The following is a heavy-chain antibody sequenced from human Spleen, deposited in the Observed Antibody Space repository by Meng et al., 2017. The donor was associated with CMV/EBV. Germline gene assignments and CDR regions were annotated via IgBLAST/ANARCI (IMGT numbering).Heavy chain of an antibody. Sequence: CAASGFTFISYSMSWVRQAPGKGLEWVSAGRSGGDKFYADSVKGRFTISRDNSKNMVYLLMNSLRVEDTAVYYCARAGTYALDFWGQGTVVTVSS. CDR3: ARAGTYALDF. J-gene: IGHJ3*01. CDR2: GRSGGDK. CDR1: GFTFISYS. V-gene: IGHV3-23*01. D-gene: IGHD1-26*01.